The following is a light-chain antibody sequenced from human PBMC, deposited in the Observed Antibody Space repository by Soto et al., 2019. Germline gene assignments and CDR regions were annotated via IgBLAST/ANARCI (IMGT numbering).Light chain of an antibody. V-gene: IGLV2-23*01. CDR1: SSDVGSYNL. CDR2: EGS. J-gene: IGLJ2*01. Sequence: QSVLTQPASVSGSPGRSITISCTGTSSDVGSYNLVSWYQQHPGKAPKLMIYEGSKRPSGVSNRFSGSKSGNTASLTISGLQAEDEADYYCCSYAGSYVVFGGGTKVTVL. CDR3: CSYAGSYVV.